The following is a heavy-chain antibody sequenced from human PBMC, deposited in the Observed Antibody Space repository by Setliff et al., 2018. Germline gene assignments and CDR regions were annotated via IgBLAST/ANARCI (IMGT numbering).Heavy chain of an antibody. D-gene: IGHD6-19*01. V-gene: IGHV4-39*02. CDR1: GGSISSTSCY. CDR2: IFYTGSS. CDR3: ARGVSSVSWTPRY. J-gene: IGHJ4*02. Sequence: SETLSLTCTVSGGSISSTSCYWGWIRQPPGKGLEWIGSIFYTGSSYYNPSRRSRVTMSVDTSNNHFSLKVNSVTAADTAVYYCARGVSSVSWTPRYWGRGILVTVSS.